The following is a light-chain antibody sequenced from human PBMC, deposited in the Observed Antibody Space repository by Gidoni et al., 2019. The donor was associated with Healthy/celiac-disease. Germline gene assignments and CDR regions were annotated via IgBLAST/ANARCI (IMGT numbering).Light chain of an antibody. Sequence: LLPPPPPASGAPRHRVTISCSGSSSNIGSNTVNWYQQLPGTAPKLLIHSNNQRPSGVPDRFSGSKSGTSASLAISGLQSEDEADYYCAAWDDSLNGHVVFGGGTKLTVL. CDR3: AAWDDSLNGHVV. V-gene: IGLV1-44*01. J-gene: IGLJ2*01. CDR1: SSNIGSNT. CDR2: SNN.